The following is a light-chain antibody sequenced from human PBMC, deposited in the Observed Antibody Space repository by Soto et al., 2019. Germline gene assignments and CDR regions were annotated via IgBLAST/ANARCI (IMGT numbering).Light chain of an antibody. CDR1: SSDVCGYNY. J-gene: IGLJ2*01. Sequence: QSALTQPASMSGSPGQSITISCTGTSSDVCGYNYVSWYQQHPGKAPKLMIYDVSNRPSGVSNRFSGSKSGNTASLTISGLQAEDEADYYCSSYTSRSTLVVFGGGTKLTVL. CDR2: DVS. V-gene: IGLV2-14*01. CDR3: SSYTSRSTLVV.